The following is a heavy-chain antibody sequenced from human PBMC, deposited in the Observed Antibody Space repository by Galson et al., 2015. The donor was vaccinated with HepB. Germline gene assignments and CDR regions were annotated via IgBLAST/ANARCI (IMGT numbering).Heavy chain of an antibody. CDR3: ARHDTVTRAYYVMDV. CDR2: IDPSDSYT. Sequence: QSGAEVKKPGESLRISCKGSGYSFTSYWISWVRQMPGKGLEWMGRIDPSDSYTNYSPSFQGHVTISADKSISTAYLQWSSLKASDTAMYYCARHDTVTRAYYVMDVWGQGATVTVSS. CDR1: GYSFTSYW. J-gene: IGHJ6*02. V-gene: IGHV5-10-1*01. D-gene: IGHD4-17*01.